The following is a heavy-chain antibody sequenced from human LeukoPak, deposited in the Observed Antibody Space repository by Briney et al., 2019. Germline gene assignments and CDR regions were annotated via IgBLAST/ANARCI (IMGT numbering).Heavy chain of an antibody. Sequence: SETLSLTCTVSGGSLSGHYWSWVRQPPGKRLEWIGYVSYTGGTKYNPSLQSRVTISIDTSKSQFSLKLTSVTSADTAVYSCARLLDNDISGDPDTFDVWGQGTTVIVSS. D-gene: IGHD3-22*01. CDR1: GGSLSGHY. V-gene: IGHV4-59*11. CDR3: ARLLDNDISGDPDTFDV. J-gene: IGHJ3*01. CDR2: VSYTGGT.